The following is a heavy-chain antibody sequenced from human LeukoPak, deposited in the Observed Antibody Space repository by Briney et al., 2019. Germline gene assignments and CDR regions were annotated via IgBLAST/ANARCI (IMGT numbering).Heavy chain of an antibody. V-gene: IGHV3-66*01. CDR1: GFTVSSNY. D-gene: IGHD6-6*01. CDR2: IDRGGST. J-gene: IGHJ1*01. CDR3: AKDGPSMSIQH. Sequence: PGGSLRLSCAASGFTVSSNYMSWVRQAPGKGLEWVSVIDRGGSTNYADSVKGRFTISIDNAKNTVYLQMNSLRVGETAVYYCAKDGPSMSIQHWGQGTLVTVSS.